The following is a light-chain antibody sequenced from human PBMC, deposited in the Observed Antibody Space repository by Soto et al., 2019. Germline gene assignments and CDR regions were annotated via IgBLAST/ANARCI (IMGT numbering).Light chain of an antibody. CDR2: DAS. Sequence: EIVLTQSPATLSLSPGERATLSCRASQSVSSYLAWYQQKPGQAPRLLIYDASNRATGIPARFSGSGSGTDFTLTISSLESEDFAVYYCQQRSNWPGTLGPGTKVDIK. V-gene: IGKV3-11*01. CDR3: QQRSNWPGT. CDR1: QSVSSY. J-gene: IGKJ3*01.